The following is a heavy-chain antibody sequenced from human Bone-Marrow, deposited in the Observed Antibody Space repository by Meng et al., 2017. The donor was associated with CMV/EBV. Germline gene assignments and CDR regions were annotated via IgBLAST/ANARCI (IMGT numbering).Heavy chain of an antibody. CDR3: ARGYGLSIEACPDFDH. Sequence: GESLKISCAASGFTFSSYWMHWVRQAPGKGLVWVSRINSDGSSTSYADSVKGRFTLSRDNAKNTLYLQMNNLRAEDTAVYYCARGYGLSIEACPDFDHWGQGTLVTVSS. V-gene: IGHV3-74*01. J-gene: IGHJ4*02. D-gene: IGHD6-6*01. CDR2: INSDGSST. CDR1: GFTFSSYW.